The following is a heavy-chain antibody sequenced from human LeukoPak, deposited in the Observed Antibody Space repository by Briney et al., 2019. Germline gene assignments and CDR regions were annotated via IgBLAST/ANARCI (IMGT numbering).Heavy chain of an antibody. J-gene: IGHJ4*02. CDR1: GFTFSSYR. Sequence: GGSLRLSCAASGFTFSSYRMNWVRRAPGKGLEWVANIKQDGSEKDYVDSVKGRFTISRDNAKNSLYLQMNSLRAEDTAVYYCARTRDLRYYFDYWGQGTLVTVSS. CDR3: ARTRDLRYYFDY. V-gene: IGHV3-7*03. CDR2: IKQDGSEK. D-gene: IGHD3-3*01.